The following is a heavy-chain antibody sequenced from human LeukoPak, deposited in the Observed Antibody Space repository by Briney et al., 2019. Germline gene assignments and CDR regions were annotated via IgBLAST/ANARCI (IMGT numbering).Heavy chain of an antibody. CDR1: GFTFSSYS. CDR3: ARDGHGDYFDY. V-gene: IGHV3-21*01. Sequence: GGSLRLSCAASGFTFSSYSMNWVRQAPGKGLEWVSSISSSSSHIYYADSVKGRFTISRDNAKNSLYLQMNSLRAEDTAVYYCARDGHGDYFDYWGQGTLVTVSS. CDR2: ISSSSSHI. J-gene: IGHJ4*02. D-gene: IGHD4-17*01.